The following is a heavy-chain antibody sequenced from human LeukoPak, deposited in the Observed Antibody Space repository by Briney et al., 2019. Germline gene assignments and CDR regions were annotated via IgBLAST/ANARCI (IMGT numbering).Heavy chain of an antibody. CDR1: GYSFTSYW. V-gene: IGHV5-51*01. J-gene: IGHJ4*02. D-gene: IGHD6-13*01. Sequence: GESLKISCKGSGYSFTSYWIGWVRQMPGKGLEWMGIIYPGDSDTRYSPSFQGQVTNSADKSISTAYLQWSSLEASDTAMYYCASVSFSSSWSRFDYWGQGTLVTVSS. CDR3: ASVSFSSSWSRFDY. CDR2: IYPGDSDT.